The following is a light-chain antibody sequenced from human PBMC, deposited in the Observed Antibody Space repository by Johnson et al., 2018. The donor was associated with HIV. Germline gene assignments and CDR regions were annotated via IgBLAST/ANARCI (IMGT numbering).Light chain of an antibody. CDR3: GKWDSSLVAF. Sequence: QSVLTQPPSVSAAPGQKVTISCSGSSSNIGNSYVSWYQQLPGTAPKLLIYDNNKRPSGIPDRFSGSKSGTSATLGITGLQNGDEADYYCGKWDSSLVAFFGTGTKVTVL. V-gene: IGLV1-51*01. J-gene: IGLJ1*01. CDR1: SSNIGNSY. CDR2: DNN.